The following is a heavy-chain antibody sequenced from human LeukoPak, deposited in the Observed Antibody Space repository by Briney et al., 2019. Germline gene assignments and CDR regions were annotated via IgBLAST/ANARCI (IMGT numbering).Heavy chain of an antibody. J-gene: IGHJ6*02. D-gene: IGHD3-10*01. CDR1: GYTFTGYY. Sequence: EASVKASCKASGYTFTGYYMHWVRQAPGQGLEWMGWINPNSGGTNYAQEFQGRVTMTRDTSISTAYMELSRLRSDDTAVYYCARDRGLDSYGMDVWGQGTTVTVSS. CDR3: ARDRGLDSYGMDV. CDR2: INPNSGGT. V-gene: IGHV1-2*02.